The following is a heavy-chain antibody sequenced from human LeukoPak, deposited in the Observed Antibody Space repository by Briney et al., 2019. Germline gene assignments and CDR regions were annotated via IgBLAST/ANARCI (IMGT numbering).Heavy chain of an antibody. J-gene: IGHJ3*02. CDR3: AKDRGSSSWYAFDI. CDR2: ISWNSGSI. V-gene: IGHV3-9*03. CDR1: GFTFDDYA. D-gene: IGHD6-13*01. Sequence: PGRSLRLSCAASGFTFDDYAMHWVRQAPGEGLEWVSGISWNSGSIGYADSVKGRFTISRDNAKNSLYLQMNSLRAEDMALYYCAKDRGSSSWYAFDIWGQGTMVTVSS.